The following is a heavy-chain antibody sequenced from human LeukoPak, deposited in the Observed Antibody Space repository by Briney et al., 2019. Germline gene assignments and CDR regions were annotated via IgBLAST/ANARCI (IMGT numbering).Heavy chain of an antibody. D-gene: IGHD2-15*01. J-gene: IGHJ2*01. CDR1: GFTVSSNY. Sequence: RGSLRLSCAASGFTVSSNYMSWVRQAPGKGLEWVSVIYSGGSTYYADSVKGRFTISRDNSKSTLYIQMNSLRAEDTAVYYCARDGLAAATLHWCFDLWGRGTLVTVSS. CDR2: IYSGGST. V-gene: IGHV3-53*01. CDR3: ARDGLAAATLHWCFDL.